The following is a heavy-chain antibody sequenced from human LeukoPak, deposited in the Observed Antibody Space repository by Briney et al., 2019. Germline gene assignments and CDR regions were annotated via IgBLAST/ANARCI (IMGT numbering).Heavy chain of an antibody. V-gene: IGHV4-38-2*02. CDR1: GYSISSGYY. CDR3: ATEPRYNWNDHTPPGFAFDI. D-gene: IGHD1-20*01. CDR2: IYHSGST. J-gene: IGHJ3*02. Sequence: SETLSLTCTVSGYSISSGYYWGWIRQPPGKGLEWIGSIYHSGSTYYNPSLKSRVTISVDTSKNQFSLKLSSVTAADTAVYYCATEPRYNWNDHTPPGFAFDIWGQGTMVTVSS.